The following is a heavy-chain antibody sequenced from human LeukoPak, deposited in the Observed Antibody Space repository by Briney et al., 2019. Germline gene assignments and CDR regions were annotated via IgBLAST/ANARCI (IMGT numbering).Heavy chain of an antibody. Sequence: PGGSLRLSCAASGFTFSSYSMNWVRQAPGKGLEWVSSIISSSGYIYYADSVKGRFTISRDNAKNSLYLQMNSLRAEDTAVYYCARNDFWSGLDYWGQGTLVTVSS. CDR2: IISSSGYI. D-gene: IGHD3-3*01. J-gene: IGHJ4*02. CDR3: ARNDFWSGLDY. CDR1: GFTFSSYS. V-gene: IGHV3-21*01.